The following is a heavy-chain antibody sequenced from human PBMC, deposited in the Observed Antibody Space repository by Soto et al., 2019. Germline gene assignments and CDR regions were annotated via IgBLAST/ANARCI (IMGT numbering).Heavy chain of an antibody. V-gene: IGHV3-66*01. CDR1: PPIVGSSY. CDR3: SIDGSRYHFWSGYHSLYYGMDV. CDR2: IYTGDTP. Sequence: PGGSLRLSCAASPPIVGSSYVSWVRQAPGKGLEWVSVIYTGDTPHYADSVKGRFTISRDNSKNTRYLEMNSLRAEDTSVYYCSIDGSRYHFWSGYHSLYYGMDVGGQGTTVTVSS. D-gene: IGHD3-3*01. J-gene: IGHJ6*02.